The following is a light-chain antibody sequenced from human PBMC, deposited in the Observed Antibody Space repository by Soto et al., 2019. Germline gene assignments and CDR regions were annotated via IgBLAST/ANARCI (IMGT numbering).Light chain of an antibody. CDR1: SSDVGGYDY. J-gene: IGLJ3*02. Sequence: QSALTQPASVSGSPGQSITISCTGTSSDVGGYDYVSWYQQHPGKAPKLMIFEVSNRPSGVSNRFSGSKSGNTASLTISGLRGGDAAYYYCSSYTSSSTLGVFGGGTQLTVL. V-gene: IGLV2-14*01. CDR3: SSYTSSSTLGV. CDR2: EVS.